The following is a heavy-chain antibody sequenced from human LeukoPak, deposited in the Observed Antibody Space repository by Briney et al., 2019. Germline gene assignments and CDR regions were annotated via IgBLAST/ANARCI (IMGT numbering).Heavy chain of an antibody. CDR3: ARAGRSMVYRLSYYDSSGYYPDSFDI. CDR2: LYYSGST. CDR1: GYSISSGYY. D-gene: IGHD3-22*01. J-gene: IGHJ3*02. V-gene: IGHV4-38-2*02. Sequence: SETLSLTCTVSGYSISSGYYWGWIRQPPGKGLEWIGSLYYSGSTYYNPSLKSRVTMSVDMSKNQFSLKLSSVTAADTAVYYCARAGRSMVYRLSYYDSSGYYPDSFDIWGQGTMVTVSS.